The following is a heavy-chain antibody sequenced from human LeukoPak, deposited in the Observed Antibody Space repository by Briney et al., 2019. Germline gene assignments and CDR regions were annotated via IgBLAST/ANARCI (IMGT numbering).Heavy chain of an antibody. CDR1: GFTFSSYA. CDR2: ISYDGSNK. V-gene: IGHV3-30-3*01. D-gene: IGHD6-13*01. Sequence: PGGSLRLSCAASGFTFSSYAMHWVRQAPGKGLERVAVISYDGSNKYYADSVKGRFTISRDNSKNTLYLQMNSLRAEDTAVYYCARDGGRSWYSHWGQGTLVTVSS. J-gene: IGHJ4*02. CDR3: ARDGGRSWYSH.